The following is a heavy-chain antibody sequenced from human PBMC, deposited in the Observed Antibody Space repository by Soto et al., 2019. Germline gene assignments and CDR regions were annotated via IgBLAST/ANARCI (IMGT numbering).Heavy chain of an antibody. CDR1: GFTFSSYG. Sequence: QVQLVESGGGVVQPGRSLRLSCAASGFTFSSYGMHWVRQAPGKVLEWVAVIWYDGSNKYYADSVKGRFTISRDNSKNTLYLEMNSLRAENTAVYYCAREQGRGSSYGFDYWGQGTLVTVSS. CDR2: IWYDGSNK. V-gene: IGHV3-33*01. CDR3: AREQGRGSSYGFDY. D-gene: IGHD5-18*01. J-gene: IGHJ4*02.